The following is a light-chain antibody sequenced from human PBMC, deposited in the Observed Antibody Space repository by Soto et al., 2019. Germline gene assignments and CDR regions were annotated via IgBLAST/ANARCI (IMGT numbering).Light chain of an antibody. CDR2: RAF. V-gene: IGKV3-15*01. Sequence: EFVMTQSPATLSVSPGERATLSCRASLSVSSDLAWYRQKPGQAPRLLIYRAFTRATGIPARFSGSGFGTDFTLTISSLQSEDFAVYYCQQYNNWPLTFGGGTKVDI. CDR1: LSVSSD. CDR3: QQYNNWPLT. J-gene: IGKJ4*01.